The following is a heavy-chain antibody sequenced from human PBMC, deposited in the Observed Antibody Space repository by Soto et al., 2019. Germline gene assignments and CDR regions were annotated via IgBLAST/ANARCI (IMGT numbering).Heavy chain of an antibody. CDR3: ANGPRIAVAGLGDS. J-gene: IGHJ5*01. CDR1: GFTFSNYG. CDR2: ISYDGSHK. V-gene: IGHV3-30*18. D-gene: IGHD6-19*01. Sequence: QVQLVESGGGVVQPGRSLRLSCAASGFTFSNYGMHWVRQAPGKGLEWVAGISYDGSHKYYADSVKGRFTISRDNSKKILSLQMNSLRGDDTAVYYCANGPRIAVAGLGDSWGQGTLVSVSS.